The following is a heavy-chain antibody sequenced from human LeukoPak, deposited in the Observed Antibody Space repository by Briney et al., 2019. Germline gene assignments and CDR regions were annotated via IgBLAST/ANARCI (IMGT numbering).Heavy chain of an antibody. V-gene: IGHV1-18*01. D-gene: IGHD6-19*01. Sequence: ASVKVSCKASGYTFTSYGISWVRQAPGQGLEWIGWINTDNGNTKYSQKFQDRVTITRDTSASTVYMELSILRSEDTAVYYCASRPGIAVAGLDFWGQGTLVTVSS. CDR2: INTDNGNT. CDR3: ASRPGIAVAGLDF. CDR1: GYTFTSYG. J-gene: IGHJ4*02.